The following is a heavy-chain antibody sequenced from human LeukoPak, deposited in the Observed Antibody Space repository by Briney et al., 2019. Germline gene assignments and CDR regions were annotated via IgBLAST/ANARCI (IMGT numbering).Heavy chain of an antibody. CDR2: IYYSGST. Sequence: SETLSLTCTVSGGPISSYYWSWIRQPPGKGLEWIGYIYYSGSTNYNPSLKSRVTISVDTSKNQFSLKLRFVTTADTAVYYCARVNYYDSSYDYWGQGTLVTVSS. CDR1: GGPISSYY. V-gene: IGHV4-59*01. CDR3: ARVNYYDSSYDY. D-gene: IGHD3-22*01. J-gene: IGHJ4*02.